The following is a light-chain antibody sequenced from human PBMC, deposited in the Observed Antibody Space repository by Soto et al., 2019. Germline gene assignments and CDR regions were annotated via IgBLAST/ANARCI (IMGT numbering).Light chain of an antibody. Sequence: EIVMTQSPATLSVSPGERATLSCRASQSVSSNLAWYQHKPGQAPRLLIYGASTRATGIPARFSGRGSGTEFTLTISRLQSEDFAVYYCQQYGTWWTFGQGTKVEIK. CDR3: QQYGTWWT. CDR1: QSVSSN. J-gene: IGKJ1*01. V-gene: IGKV3-15*01. CDR2: GAS.